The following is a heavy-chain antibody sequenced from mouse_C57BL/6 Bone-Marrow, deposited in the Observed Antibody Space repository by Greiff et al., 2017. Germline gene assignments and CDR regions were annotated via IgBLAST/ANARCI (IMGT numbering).Heavy chain of an antibody. D-gene: IGHD1-1*01. V-gene: IGHV1-18*01. CDR1: GYTFTDYN. CDR3: ARRLITTVVAFDY. Sequence: VQLQQSGPELVKPGASVKIPCKASGYTFTDYNMDWVKQSHGKSLEWIGDINPNNGGTIYNQKFKGKATLTVDKSSSTAYMELRSRTSEDTAVYYCARRLITTVVAFDYGGQGTTLTVSS. CDR2: INPNNGGT. J-gene: IGHJ2*01.